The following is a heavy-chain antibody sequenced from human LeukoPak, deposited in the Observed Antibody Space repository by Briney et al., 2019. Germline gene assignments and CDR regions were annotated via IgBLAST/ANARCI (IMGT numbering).Heavy chain of an antibody. CDR3: AKDSDSSGFFEPPDF. J-gene: IGHJ4*02. D-gene: IGHD3-22*01. CDR1: GFTFNDYA. CDR2: INWSGVST. V-gene: IGHV3-43D*03. Sequence: GGSLRLSCAASGFTFNDYAMHWVRQVPGKGLEWVSLINWSGVSTYYADSVKGRFTISRDNNKDSLFLQMSSLRPEDTALYYCAKDSDSSGFFEPPDFWGQGTLVTVSS.